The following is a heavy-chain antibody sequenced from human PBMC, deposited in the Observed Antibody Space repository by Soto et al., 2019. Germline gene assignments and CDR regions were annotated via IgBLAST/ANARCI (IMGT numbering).Heavy chain of an antibody. Sequence: SETLSLTSTVSCGSVISGDYYWSWIRQPPGKGLEWIVYIYHIGSTNYNPSLKSRVTISEDTSKNQVSLKLRSVTAADTAIYYCAKHGYHDYFRYWGQGTLVTVSS. CDR1: CGSVISGDYY. CDR3: AKHGYHDYFRY. J-gene: IGHJ1*01. D-gene: IGHD5-18*01. V-gene: IGHV4-61*08. CDR2: IYHIGST.